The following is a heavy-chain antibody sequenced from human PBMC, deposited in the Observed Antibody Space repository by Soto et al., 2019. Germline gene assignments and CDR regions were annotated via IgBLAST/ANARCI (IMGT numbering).Heavy chain of an antibody. CDR3: KPAVNWFDP. V-gene: IGHV3-49*03. J-gene: IGHJ5*02. CDR2: IRGKAYGGTA. Sequence: GGSLRLSCTASGFTFGDYAMSWFRQAPGKGLEWVGFIRGKAYGGTAEYAASVKGRFTISRDNSKSIAYLQMNSLKTEDTAVYYCKPAVNWFDPWGQGTLVTVSS. CDR1: GFTFGDYA.